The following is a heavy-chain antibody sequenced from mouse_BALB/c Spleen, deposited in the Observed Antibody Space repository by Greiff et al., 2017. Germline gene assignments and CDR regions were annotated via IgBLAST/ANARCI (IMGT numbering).Heavy chain of an antibody. CDR2: ISSGGGST. D-gene: IGHD2-1*01. Sequence: EVQVVESGGGLVKPGGSLKLSCAASGFAFSSYDMSWVRQTPEKRLEWVAYISSGGGSTYYPDTVKGRFTISRDNAKNTLYLQMSSLKSEDTAMYYCARRGNYPYWYFDVWGAGTTVTVSS. CDR3: ARRGNYPYWYFDV. V-gene: IGHV5-12-1*01. CDR1: GFAFSSYD. J-gene: IGHJ1*01.